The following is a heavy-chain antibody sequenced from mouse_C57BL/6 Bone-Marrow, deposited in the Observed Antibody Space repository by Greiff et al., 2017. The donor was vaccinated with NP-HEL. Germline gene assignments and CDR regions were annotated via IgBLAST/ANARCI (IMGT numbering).Heavy chain of an antibody. CDR2: INPSTGGT. V-gene: IGHV1-42*01. CDR3: ARLEDY. Sequence: VQLKQSGPELVKPGASVKISCKASGYSFTGYYMNWVKQSPEKSLEWIGEINPSTGGTTYNQKFKAKATLTVDKSSSTAYMQLKSLTSEDSAVYYCARLEDYWGQGTSVTVSS. J-gene: IGHJ4*01. CDR1: GYSFTGYY.